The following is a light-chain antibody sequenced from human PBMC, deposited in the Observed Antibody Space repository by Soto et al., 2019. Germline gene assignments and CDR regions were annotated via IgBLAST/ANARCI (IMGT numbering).Light chain of an antibody. CDR2: AAS. V-gene: IGKV1-17*01. CDR1: QGIRND. J-gene: IGKJ1*01. CDR3: LRQNRYPWT. Sequence: DIQMTQSPSSLSASVGDRVTITCRASQGIRNDLGWYQQKPGKAPKRLIYAASSLQSGVPSMFRGSGSGTEFTLTSSILQPEDCATYYCLRQNRYPWTFGQGTKVEIK.